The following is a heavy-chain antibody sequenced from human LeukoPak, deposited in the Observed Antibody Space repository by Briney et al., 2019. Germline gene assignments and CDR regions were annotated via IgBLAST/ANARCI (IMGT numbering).Heavy chain of an antibody. V-gene: IGHV1-24*01. CDR2: FDPEDGET. J-gene: IGHJ4*02. Sequence: ASVKVSCKVSGYTLTELSMHWVRQAPGKGLEWMGGFDPEDGETIYAQKFQGRVTITEDTPTDTAYMELSSLRSADTAVDYCATAPAQFGALSGYWGEGTLVTASS. CDR1: GYTLTELS. D-gene: IGHD3-10*01. CDR3: ATAPAQFGALSGY.